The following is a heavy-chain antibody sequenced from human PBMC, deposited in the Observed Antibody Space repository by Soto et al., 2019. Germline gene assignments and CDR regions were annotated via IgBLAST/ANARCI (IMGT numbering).Heavy chain of an antibody. D-gene: IGHD3-10*01. CDR3: VRDRKPDTYRGNY. CDR1: GFIFSDYY. Sequence: QVHLVESGGGLVKPGGSLRLSCAASGFIFSDYYMGWFRLAPGKGLEWISYISDTGTDTYLADSVKGRFTVSRDNAENSVHLQMNSLRAEDTAIYYWVRDRKPDTYRGNYWGQGIQVTVSS. V-gene: IGHV3-11*01. J-gene: IGHJ4*02. CDR2: ISDTGTDT.